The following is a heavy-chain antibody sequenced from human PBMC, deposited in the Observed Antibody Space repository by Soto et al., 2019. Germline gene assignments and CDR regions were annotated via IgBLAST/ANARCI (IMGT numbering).Heavy chain of an antibody. CDR2: IYYSGST. CDR3: ARVGGVAARTFDY. D-gene: IGHD6-6*01. J-gene: IGHJ4*02. Sequence: PSETLSLTCTVSGSSISDFYWSSIRQPPGKGLEWIGYIYYSGSTNYNPSLKSRVTISVDTSKNKFSLNLRSMSPADTAVYYCARVGGVAARTFDYWGPGTLVTVSS. CDR1: GSSISDFY. V-gene: IGHV4-59*01.